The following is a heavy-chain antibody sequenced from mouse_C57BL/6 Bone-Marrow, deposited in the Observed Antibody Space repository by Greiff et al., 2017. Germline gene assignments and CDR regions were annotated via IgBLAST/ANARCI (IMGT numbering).Heavy chain of an antibody. CDR2: LSNLAYSI. J-gene: IGHJ4*01. V-gene: IGHV5-15*01. CDR1: GFTFSDYG. CDR3: ARYDYDGDAMDY. Sequence: EVKLMESGGGLVQPGGSLKLSCAASGFTFSDYGMAWVRQAPRKGPEWVAFLSNLAYSIYYADTVTGRFTISRENAKNTLYLEMSSLRSEDTAMYYCARYDYDGDAMDYWGQGTSVTVSS. D-gene: IGHD2-4*01.